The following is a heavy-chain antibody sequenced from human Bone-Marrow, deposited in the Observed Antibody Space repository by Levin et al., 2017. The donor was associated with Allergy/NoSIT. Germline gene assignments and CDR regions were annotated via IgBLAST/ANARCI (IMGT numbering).Heavy chain of an antibody. V-gene: IGHV3-7*01. J-gene: IGHJ4*02. CDR1: GFTFSSYW. D-gene: IGHD2-2*02. CDR2: IKQDGSEK. Sequence: GGSLRLSCAASGFTFSSYWMSWVRQAPGKGLEWVANIKQDGSEKYYVDSVKGRFTISRDNAKNSLYLQMNSLRAEDTAVYYCARDPPTSCYTIGIFCFVGSGWYGGDYWGQGTLVTVSS. CDR3: ARDPPTSCYTIGIFCFVGSGWYGGDY.